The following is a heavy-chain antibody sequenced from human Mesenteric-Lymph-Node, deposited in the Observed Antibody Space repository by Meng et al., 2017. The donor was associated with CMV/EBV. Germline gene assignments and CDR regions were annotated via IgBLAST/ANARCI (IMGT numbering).Heavy chain of an antibody. CDR2: IYYSGST. D-gene: IGHD3-10*01. V-gene: IGHV4-39*01. CDR3: ARGSTFGA. J-gene: IGHJ5*02. CDR1: GGSISISSYY. Sequence: SETLSLTCTVSGGSISISSYYWGWIRQPPGKGLEWIGSIYYSGSTYYNPSLKSRVTISVDTSKNQFSLKLSSMTAADTAVYYCARGSTFGAWGQGTLVTVSS.